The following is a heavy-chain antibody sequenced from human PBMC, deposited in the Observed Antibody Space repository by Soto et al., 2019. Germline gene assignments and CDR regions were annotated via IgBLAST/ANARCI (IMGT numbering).Heavy chain of an antibody. CDR3: ARLSMVRGDYYYGMDV. CDR1: GGSISRGGYS. V-gene: IGHV4-30-2*01. D-gene: IGHD3-10*01. J-gene: IGHJ6*02. Sequence: SEALCLSWGGSGGSISRGGYSGRWIGQPPGKGLEWIGYIYHSGSTYYNPSLKSRVTISVDRSKNQFSLKLSSVTAADTAVYYCARLSMVRGDYYYGMDVWGQGTTVT. CDR2: IYHSGST.